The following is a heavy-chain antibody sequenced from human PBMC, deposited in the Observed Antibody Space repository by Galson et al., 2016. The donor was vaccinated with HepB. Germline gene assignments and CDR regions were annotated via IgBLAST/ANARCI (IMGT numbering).Heavy chain of an antibody. D-gene: IGHD3-16*01. CDR3: AKELGGVSGAFDI. J-gene: IGHJ3*02. CDR1: GGAFRKYV. CDR2: IIASIETA. Sequence: SVKVSCKVSGGAFRKYVMTWVRQAPGQGPKWIGGIIASIETASYAQNFQDRVTITADESTNTTYMELSGLRSEDTALYYCAKELGGVSGAFDIWGQGTMVTVSS. V-gene: IGHV1-69*13.